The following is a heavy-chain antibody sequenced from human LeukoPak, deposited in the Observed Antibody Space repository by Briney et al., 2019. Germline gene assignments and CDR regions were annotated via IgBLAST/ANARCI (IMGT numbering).Heavy chain of an antibody. CDR3: ARTTEGGYTYGYFYYYYMDV. CDR2: IYYSGST. J-gene: IGHJ6*03. CDR1: GGSISSYY. D-gene: IGHD5-18*01. V-gene: IGHV4-59*01. Sequence: SETLSLTCTVSGGSISSYYWSWIRQPPGKGVEWIGYIYYSGSTNYNPSLKSRVTISVDTSKNQFSLKLTSVTAADTAVYYCARTTEGGYTYGYFYYYYMDVWGKGTTVTISS.